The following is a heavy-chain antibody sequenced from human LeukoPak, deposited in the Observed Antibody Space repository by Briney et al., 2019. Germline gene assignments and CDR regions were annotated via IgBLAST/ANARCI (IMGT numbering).Heavy chain of an antibody. CDR1: GGSLSSYY. J-gene: IGHJ5*02. CDR3: ARDKGHSYGYRGWFDP. D-gene: IGHD5-18*01. CDR2: IYYSGST. Sequence: SETLSLTCTVSGGSLSSYYWSWIRQPPGKGLEWIGYIYYSGSTNYNPSLKSRVTISVDTSKNQFSLKLSSVTAADTAVYYCARDKGHSYGYRGWFDPWGQGTLVTVSS. V-gene: IGHV4-59*01.